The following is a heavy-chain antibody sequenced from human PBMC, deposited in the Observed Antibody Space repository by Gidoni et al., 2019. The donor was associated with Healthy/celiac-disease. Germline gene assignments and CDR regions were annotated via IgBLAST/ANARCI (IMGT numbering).Heavy chain of an antibody. CDR3: AREGSSSWLSWFDY. CDR2: INSDGSST. CDR1: GFTFSSYW. V-gene: IGHV3-74*01. Sequence: EVQLVESGGVLVQPGGSLRLSCAASGFTFSSYWMHWVRQAPGTGLVWVSRINSDGSSTSYADSVKGRFTISRDNAKNTLYLQMNSLRAEDTAVYYCAREGSSSWLSWFDYWGQGTLVTVSS. J-gene: IGHJ4*02. D-gene: IGHD6-13*01.